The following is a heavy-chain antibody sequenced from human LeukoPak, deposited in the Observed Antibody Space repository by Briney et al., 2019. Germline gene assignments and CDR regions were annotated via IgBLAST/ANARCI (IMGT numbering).Heavy chain of an antibody. CDR2: VNDSGNP. CDR1: GGSLIGYH. J-gene: IGHJ6*03. V-gene: IGHV4-34*01. D-gene: IGHD3-10*01. Sequence: SETLSPTCAVYGGSLIGYHCTWVRQPPGQGLEWIGEVNDSGNPYYNSSLKSRLTISLDTSNNQFSLKLSSVTAAHTALYYCARGSLRFLMGVGNHYYIDVGAEGPTVTVSS. CDR3: ARGSLRFLMGVGNHYYIDV.